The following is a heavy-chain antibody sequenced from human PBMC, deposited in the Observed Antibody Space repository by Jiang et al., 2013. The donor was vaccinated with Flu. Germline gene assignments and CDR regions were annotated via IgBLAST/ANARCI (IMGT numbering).Heavy chain of an antibody. D-gene: IGHD7-27*01. CDR1: FSSYP. Sequence: FSSYPMHWVRHVQARAGVGGSYIILDGGNQYVRRLREGRFTISRDNSKNTLHLQMNSLEPGDTAVYSCAREGSNWGLFEDWGQGTLVTVSA. J-gene: IGHJ4*02. CDR3: AREGSNWGLFED. V-gene: IGHV3-30-3*01. CDR2: IILDGGNQ.